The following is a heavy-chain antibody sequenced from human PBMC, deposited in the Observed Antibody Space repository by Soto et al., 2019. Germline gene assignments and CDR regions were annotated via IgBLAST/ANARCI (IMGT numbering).Heavy chain of an antibody. CDR3: AREYSNSPEAFDY. J-gene: IGHJ4*02. V-gene: IGHV4-61*01. Sequence: SETLSLTCTVSGGSVNSDYYYWSWIRQPPGKGLEWIGYIYYTGSTKYNPSLESRVTISLDTSRNQFSLKLSSVTAADTAVFYCAREYSNSPEAFDYWGQGALVTVSS. CDR2: IYYTGST. CDR1: GGSVNSDYYY. D-gene: IGHD6-6*01.